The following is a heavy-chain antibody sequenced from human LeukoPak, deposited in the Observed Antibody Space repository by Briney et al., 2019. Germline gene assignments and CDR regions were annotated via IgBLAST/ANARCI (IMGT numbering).Heavy chain of an antibody. Sequence: GGSLRLSCAASGFTFSSYAMHWVRQAPGKGLEWVAVISYGGSDKHYADSVKGRFTIHRDNSKHTLYLQMNSLRAEDTAVYYCVRRSGSDYDAFDIWGQGTMVTVSS. V-gene: IGHV3-30-3*01. CDR2: ISYGGSDK. D-gene: IGHD5-12*01. CDR1: GFTFSSYA. CDR3: VRRSGSDYDAFDI. J-gene: IGHJ3*02.